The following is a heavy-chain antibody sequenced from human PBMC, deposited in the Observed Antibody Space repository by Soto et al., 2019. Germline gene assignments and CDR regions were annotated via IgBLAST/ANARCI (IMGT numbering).Heavy chain of an antibody. J-gene: IGHJ4*02. CDR1: GGSISSSSYY. CDR3: AREASGSSFHFDS. D-gene: IGHD1-26*01. V-gene: IGHV4-39*01. CDR2: IYYSGST. Sequence: QLQLQESGPGLVKPSETLSLTCTVSGGSISSSSYYWGWIRQPPGKGLEWIGNIYYSGSTYYNPSLRSRVAIFVDPPRTQFSLKLSSGTAAAPAVYSVAREASGSSFHFDSWARESWSPSPQ.